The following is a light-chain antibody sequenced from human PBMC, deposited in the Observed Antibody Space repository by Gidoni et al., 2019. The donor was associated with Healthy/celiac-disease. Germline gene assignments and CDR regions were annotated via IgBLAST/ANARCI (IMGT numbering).Light chain of an antibody. CDR3: MQALQIPSIT. CDR2: LGS. Sequence: DTVMTQSPLSLPVTPGEPASISCRSSQSLLHSNGYNYLDWYLQKPGQSPQLLIYLGSNRASGVPDRFSGSGSGTDFTLKISRVEAEDVGVYYCMQALQIPSITFXQXTRLEIK. CDR1: QSLLHSNGYNY. V-gene: IGKV2-28*01. J-gene: IGKJ5*01.